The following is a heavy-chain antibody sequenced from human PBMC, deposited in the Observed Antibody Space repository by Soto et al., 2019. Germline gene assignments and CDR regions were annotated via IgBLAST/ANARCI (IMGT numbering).Heavy chain of an antibody. J-gene: IGHJ6*02. Sequence: SVKVSCKASGYTFTSFGINWGRQAPVQGLEWMGWISGYKDNTNYAQKFQGRVTMTTDTSTSTAYMELRSLRSDDTAVYYCAREGHYYYGMDVWGQGTTVTVSS. V-gene: IGHV1-18*04. CDR3: AREGHYYYGMDV. CDR2: ISGYKDNT. CDR1: GYTFTSFG.